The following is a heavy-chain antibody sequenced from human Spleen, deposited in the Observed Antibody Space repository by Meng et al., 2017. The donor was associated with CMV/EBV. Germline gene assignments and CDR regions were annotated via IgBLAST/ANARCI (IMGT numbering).Heavy chain of an antibody. CDR3: ARDGFNTDGAFDI. D-gene: IGHD5-18*01. J-gene: IGHJ3*02. V-gene: IGHV3-30-3*01. CDR2: ISYDGSNK. Sequence: GGSLRLSCAASGFFFNRYTMHWVRQAPGKGLEWVSLISYDGSNKQYADSVKGRFTVSRDNSKNTLYLQMNSLRAEDTAVYYCARDGFNTDGAFDIWGQGTMVTVSS. CDR1: GFFFNRYT.